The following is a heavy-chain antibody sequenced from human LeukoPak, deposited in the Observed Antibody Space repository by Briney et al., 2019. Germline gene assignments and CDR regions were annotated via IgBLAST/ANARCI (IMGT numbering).Heavy chain of an antibody. J-gene: IGHJ5*02. CDR2: INPNSGGT. CDR1: GFTFTDYY. Sequence: GASVKVSCKASGFTFTDYYIHWVRQAPAQGLEWMGWINPNSGGTNYPQKFQGRVTMTRDKSISTAFMELANLRSDDTAVYYCAKATNDFWSGTTLPFDPWGQGTLVTASS. V-gene: IGHV1-2*02. D-gene: IGHD3-3*01. CDR3: AKATNDFWSGTTLPFDP.